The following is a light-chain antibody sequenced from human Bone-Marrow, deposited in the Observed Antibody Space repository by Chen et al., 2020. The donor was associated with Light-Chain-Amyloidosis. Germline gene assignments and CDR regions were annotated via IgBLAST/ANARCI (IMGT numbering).Light chain of an antibody. CDR1: STDVGSYNL. CDR2: EVT. J-gene: IGLJ1*01. Sequence: QPALTQPASGSGSPGQPITISCTGTSTDVGSYNLVSWYQQHPDKAPTLIIYEVTKRPSGVSNRFSGSKSGNTASLTISGLQAEDEADYYCCSYAGSTPPYVFGTGTKVTVL. V-gene: IGLV2-23*02. CDR3: CSYAGSTPPYV.